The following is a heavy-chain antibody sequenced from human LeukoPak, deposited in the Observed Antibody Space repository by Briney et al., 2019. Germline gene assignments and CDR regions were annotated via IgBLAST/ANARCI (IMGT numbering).Heavy chain of an antibody. Sequence: GASVKVSCKAAGYNVGIYGITWGRRAPGHEVECMGWNSAENGNTNYAQKFQGRVTVTADTSTSTAYLDLRSLRSDDTAVYYCPRAGATVTTNFDNWGQGTLVTVSS. CDR1: GYNVGIYG. J-gene: IGHJ4*02. D-gene: IGHD4-17*01. V-gene: IGHV1-18*01. CDR3: PRAGATVTTNFDN. CDR2: NSAENGNT.